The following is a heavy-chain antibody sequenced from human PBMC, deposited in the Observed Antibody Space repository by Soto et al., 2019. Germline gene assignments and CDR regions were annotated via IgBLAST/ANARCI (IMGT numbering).Heavy chain of an antibody. V-gene: IGHV1-69*06. CDR2: IIPIFGTA. CDR3: AIHHRYYYDSSGYRSDY. CDR1: GGTVSSYA. Sequence: QVQLVQAGAEVKKPGSSVKVSCKASGGTVSSYAISWVRQAPGQCLQWMGGIIPIFGTANYAQNFQGRVTITADKSTSTSYMELSSLRSEDTAVYYCAIHHRYYYDSSGYRSDYWGQGTLVTVSS. D-gene: IGHD3-22*01. J-gene: IGHJ4*02.